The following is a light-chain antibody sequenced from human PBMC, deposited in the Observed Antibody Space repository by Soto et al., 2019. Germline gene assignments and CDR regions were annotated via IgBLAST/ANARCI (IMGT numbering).Light chain of an antibody. CDR2: EVT. CDR1: SSDVGAYKY. Sequence: QSVLTQPPSASGSPGQSVTISCTGTSSDVGAYKYVSWYQQHPGKAPKLMIYEVTKRPSGVPGRFSGSKSGNTASLTVSGLQAEDEADYYCRSYAGNSNFVVFGGGTKVTVL. J-gene: IGLJ2*01. CDR3: RSYAGNSNFVV. V-gene: IGLV2-8*01.